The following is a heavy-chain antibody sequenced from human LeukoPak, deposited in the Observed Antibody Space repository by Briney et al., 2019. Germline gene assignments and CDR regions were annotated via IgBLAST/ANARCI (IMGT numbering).Heavy chain of an antibody. CDR1: GFTFSSYW. D-gene: IGHD2-2*01. J-gene: IGHJ5*02. CDR3: ARTLIEGYCSSTSCYYGRASGVYWFDP. V-gene: IGHV3-7*05. Sequence: GGSLRLSCAASGFTFSSYWMSWVRQAPGKGLEWVANIKQDGSEKYYVDSEKGRFTISGDNAKKSLYLQMNSLRAEDTAVYYCARTLIEGYCSSTSCYYGRASGVYWFDPWGQGTLVTVSS. CDR2: IKQDGSEK.